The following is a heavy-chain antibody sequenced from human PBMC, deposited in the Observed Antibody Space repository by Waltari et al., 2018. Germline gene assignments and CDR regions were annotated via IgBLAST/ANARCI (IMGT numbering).Heavy chain of an antibody. CDR2: MYFSGAK. CDR1: GASIRSHF. D-gene: IGHD3-22*01. J-gene: IGHJ3*02. Sequence: VRLQESGPGLVKPSETLSLRCNVSGASIRSHFWSGIRQAPGKGREWIGHMYFSGAKDYNPSLKSRVASAIDTAKNHFSLNLRSVTAADTAIYYCARLPRGSVIIGAFDIWGQGTQVTVSS. CDR3: ARLPRGSVIIGAFDI. V-gene: IGHV4-59*11.